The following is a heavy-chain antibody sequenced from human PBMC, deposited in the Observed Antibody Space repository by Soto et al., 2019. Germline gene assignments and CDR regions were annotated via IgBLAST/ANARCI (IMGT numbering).Heavy chain of an antibody. D-gene: IGHD5-12*01. CDR2: ISSSSSYT. V-gene: IGHV3-11*05. J-gene: IGHJ4*02. Sequence: QVQLVESGGGLVKPGGSLRRSCAASGFTFSDYYMSWIRQAPGKGLEWVSYISSSSSYTNYADSVKGRFTISRDNAKNSLYLQMNSLRAEDTAVYYCARDHHRYSGYDDVDYWGQGTLVTVSS. CDR3: ARDHHRYSGYDDVDY. CDR1: GFTFSDYY.